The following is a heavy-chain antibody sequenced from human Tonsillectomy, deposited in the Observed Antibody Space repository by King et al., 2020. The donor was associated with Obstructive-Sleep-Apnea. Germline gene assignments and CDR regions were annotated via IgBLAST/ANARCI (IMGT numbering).Heavy chain of an antibody. CDR1: GGSISSSSYY. Sequence: LQLQESGPGLVKPSETLSLTCTVSGGSISSSSYYWGWIRQPPGKGLEWIGSIYYSGSTYYNPSLKSRVTISVDTSKNQFSLKLSSVTAADTAVYYCARAEGGSYYGDYYYGMDVWGQGTTVTVSS. J-gene: IGHJ6*02. CDR2: IYYSGST. CDR3: ARAEGGSYYGDYYYGMDV. V-gene: IGHV4-39*07. D-gene: IGHD1-26*01.